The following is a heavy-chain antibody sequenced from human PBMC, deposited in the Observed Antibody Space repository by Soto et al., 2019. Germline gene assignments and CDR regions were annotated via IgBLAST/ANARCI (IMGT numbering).Heavy chain of an antibody. CDR3: ARGSGSYYAY. D-gene: IGHD1-26*01. J-gene: IGHJ4*02. CDR1: GASVSSGNYY. CDR2: ISYSGST. V-gene: IGHV4-61*01. Sequence: QVQLQKSGPGLVKPSETLSLTCTVSGASVSSGNYYWSWIRQPPGKGLECIGYISYSGSTNYNPSLKSRVTISIDPSKNQFSLKLSSVTAADTAVYYCARGSGSYYAYWGQGTLVTVSS.